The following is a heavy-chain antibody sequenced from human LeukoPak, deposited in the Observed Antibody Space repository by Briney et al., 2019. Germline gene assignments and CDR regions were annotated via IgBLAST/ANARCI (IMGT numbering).Heavy chain of an antibody. J-gene: IGHJ4*02. CDR2: ISSSSSYI. D-gene: IGHD6-19*01. V-gene: IGHV3-21*01. CDR1: GFTFSSYS. Sequence: GGSLRLSCAASGFTFSSYSMNWVRQAPGKGLEWVSSISSSSSYIYYADSVKGRFTISRDNAKNSLYLQMNSLRAEDTAVYYCARRGEQWLLLDYWGQGTLVTVSS. CDR3: ARRGEQWLLLDY.